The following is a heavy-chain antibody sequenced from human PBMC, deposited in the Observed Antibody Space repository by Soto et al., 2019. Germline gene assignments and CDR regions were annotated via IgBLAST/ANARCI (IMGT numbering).Heavy chain of an antibody. J-gene: IGHJ6*02. D-gene: IGHD2-8*01. CDR3: ARGHSTDCSNGVCSFFYNHEMDV. CDR2: INPKSGGT. V-gene: IGHV1-2*04. Sequence: GDSVKVSCKASGYSFTDNHIHWVLQAPGQGLEWLGGINPKSGGTSTAQKFQGWVTMTRDRSISTVYMELTRLRSDDTAVYFCARGHSTDCSNGVCSFFYNHEMDVWGQGTTVTVSS. CDR1: GYSFTDNH.